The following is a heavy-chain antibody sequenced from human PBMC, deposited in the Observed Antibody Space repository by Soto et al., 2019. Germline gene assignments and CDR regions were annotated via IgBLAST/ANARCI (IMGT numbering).Heavy chain of an antibody. D-gene: IGHD1-26*01. CDR1: GYTFTNYG. CDR3: ARDRQKWNYWDF. Sequence: QVQLVQSGAEVKKPGASVKVSCKASGYTFTNYGISWVRQAPGQGLEWMGWIGAYNGNTNFAQKFQGRVTLTTDTSTTTAYMELRSLTSDDTAVYFCARDRQKWNYWDFWGQGTLVTVSS. V-gene: IGHV1-18*01. CDR2: IGAYNGNT. J-gene: IGHJ4*02.